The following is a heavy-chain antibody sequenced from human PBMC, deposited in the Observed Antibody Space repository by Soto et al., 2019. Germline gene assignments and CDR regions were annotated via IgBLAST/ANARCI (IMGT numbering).Heavy chain of an antibody. D-gene: IGHD3-10*01. CDR2: IYYSGSS. J-gene: IGHJ4*02. Sequence: LSLPCSVPGGSISGAYYWSWIRQSPEKGLEWIGYIYYSGSSYPNPALQSRLSMSLDTSKKQFSLKLRSVTSADTAVYYCARGGAGSPGYFDXWGQGAPGTVSX. CDR3: ARGGAGSPGYFDX. CDR1: GGSISGAYY. V-gene: IGHV4-30-4*08.